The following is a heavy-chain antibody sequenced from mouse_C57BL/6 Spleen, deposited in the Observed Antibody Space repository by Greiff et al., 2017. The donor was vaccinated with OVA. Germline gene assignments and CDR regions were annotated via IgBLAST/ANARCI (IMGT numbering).Heavy chain of an antibody. CDR1: GYSITSGYY. CDR2: ISYDGSN. Sequence: EVQVVESGPGLVKPSQSLSLTCSVTGYSITSGYYWNWIRQFPGNQLEWMGYISYDGSNNYNPSLKNRISITRDTSKNQFFLKLNSVTTEDTATYYCARGDYYGSSYWFAYWGQGTLVTVSA. V-gene: IGHV3-6*01. D-gene: IGHD1-1*01. CDR3: ARGDYYGSSYWFAY. J-gene: IGHJ3*01.